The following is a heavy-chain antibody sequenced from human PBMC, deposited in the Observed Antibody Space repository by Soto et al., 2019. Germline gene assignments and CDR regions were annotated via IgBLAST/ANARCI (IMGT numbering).Heavy chain of an antibody. D-gene: IGHD3-10*01. CDR1: GGTFSSYA. CDR3: ARGDFRGVITYYYYYGMDV. J-gene: IGHJ6*02. V-gene: IGHV1-69*13. CDR2: IIPIFGTA. Sequence: SVKVSCKASGGTFSSYAISWVRQAPGQGLEWMGGIIPIFGTANYAQKFQGRATITADESTSTAYMELSSLRSEDTAVYYCARGDFRGVITYYYYYGMDVWGQGTTVTVS.